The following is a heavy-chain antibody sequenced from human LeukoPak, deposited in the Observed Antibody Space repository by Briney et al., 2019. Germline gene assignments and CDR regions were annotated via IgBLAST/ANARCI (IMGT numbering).Heavy chain of an antibody. V-gene: IGHV3-21*01. D-gene: IGHD1-26*01. CDR3: ARATWDPNYYYYMDV. J-gene: IGHJ6*03. CDR2: ISSSSSYI. CDR1: GFTFNSYT. Sequence: GGSLRLSCAASGFTFNSYTMKWVRQAPGKGLEWVSSISSSSSYIYYADSVKGRFTISRDNAKKSLYLQMNSLRAEDTAVYFCARATWDPNYYYYMDVWGKGTTVTVSS.